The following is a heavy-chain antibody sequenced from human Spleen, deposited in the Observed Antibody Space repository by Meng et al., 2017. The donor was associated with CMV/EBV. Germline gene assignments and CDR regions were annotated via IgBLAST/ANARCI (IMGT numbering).Heavy chain of an antibody. Sequence: GSLRLSCAVYGVSFSGYYWSWIRQPPGKGLEWIGEINHSGSTNYNPSLKSRVTISVDTSENQFSLKLSSVTAADTAVYYCATQGEGYCSSTSCYGAFDIWGQGTMVTVSS. D-gene: IGHD2-2*01. CDR2: INHSGST. CDR3: ATQGEGYCSSTSCYGAFDI. J-gene: IGHJ3*02. CDR1: GVSFSGYY. V-gene: IGHV4-34*01.